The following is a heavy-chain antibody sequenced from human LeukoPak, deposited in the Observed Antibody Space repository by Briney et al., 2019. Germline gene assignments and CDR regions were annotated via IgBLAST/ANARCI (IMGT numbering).Heavy chain of an antibody. CDR3: ARDREECQLLYY. CDR1: GYTFTSYY. D-gene: IGHD2-2*01. J-gene: IGHJ4*02. Sequence: ASVKVSCKASGYTFTSYYMHWERQAPGQGLEWMGIINPSGGSTSYAQKFQGRVTMTRDTSTSTVYMELSSLRSEDTAVYYCARDREECQLLYYWGQGTLVTVSS. V-gene: IGHV1-46*03. CDR2: INPSGGST.